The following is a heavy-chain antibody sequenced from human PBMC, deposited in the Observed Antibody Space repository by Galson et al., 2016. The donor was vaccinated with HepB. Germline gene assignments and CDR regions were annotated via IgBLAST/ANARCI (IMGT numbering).Heavy chain of an antibody. D-gene: IGHD2-2*01. CDR2: IYHTGTS. J-gene: IGHJ5*01. CDR1: GASVTSSNW. Sequence: LTCAVSGASVTSSNWWTWVRQAPGTGLEWIGEIYHTGTSNNNPSPLSRFTMSIDTSRNRFSLNLNAVTAADTAVYYCARASIFPGARMVFDSWGQGILVPVSS. V-gene: IGHV4-4*02. CDR3: ARASIFPGARMVFDS.